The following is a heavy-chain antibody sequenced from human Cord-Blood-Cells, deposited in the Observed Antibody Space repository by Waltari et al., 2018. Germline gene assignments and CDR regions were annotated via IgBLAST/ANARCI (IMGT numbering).Heavy chain of an antibody. D-gene: IGHD6-6*01. CDR2: IYYSGST. CDR1: GGSVSSGSYY. Sequence: QVQLQESGPGLVKPSETLSLTCTVSGGSVSSGSYYWSWIRQPPGKGLEWIGYIYYSGSTNYNPSRKSRVTISVDTSKNQFSLKLSSVTAADTGVYYCARGLREQLVRGFDYWGQGTLVTVSS. CDR3: ARGLREQLVRGFDY. J-gene: IGHJ4*02. V-gene: IGHV4-61*01.